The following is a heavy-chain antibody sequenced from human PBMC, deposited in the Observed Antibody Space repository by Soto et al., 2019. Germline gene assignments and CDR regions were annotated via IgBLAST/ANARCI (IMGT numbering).Heavy chain of an antibody. CDR1: GFAFSSYG. Sequence: GGSLRLSCAASGFAFSSYGMHWVRQAPGKGLEWVATIWYDGSNKYYADSVKGRFTISRDNSENTVSLQMNSLRADVTAVYYCASGTVETHGYFQHWGQGTLVTVSS. CDR2: IWYDGSNK. CDR3: ASGTVETHGYFQH. J-gene: IGHJ1*01. D-gene: IGHD1-1*01. V-gene: IGHV3-33*01.